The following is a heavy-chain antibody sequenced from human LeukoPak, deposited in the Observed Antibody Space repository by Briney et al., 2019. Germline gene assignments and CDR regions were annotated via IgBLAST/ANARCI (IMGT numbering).Heavy chain of an antibody. Sequence: SETLSLTCTVSGGSISSSSYYWGWIRQPPGKGLEWIGSIYYSGSTYYNPSLKSRVTISVDTSKNQSSLKLSSVTAADTAVYYCARSPADYSNYLSYYYYYYYMDVWGKGTTVTVSS. CDR2: IYYSGST. CDR3: ARSPADYSNYLSYYYYYYYMDV. V-gene: IGHV4-39*07. D-gene: IGHD4-11*01. J-gene: IGHJ6*03. CDR1: GGSISSSSYY.